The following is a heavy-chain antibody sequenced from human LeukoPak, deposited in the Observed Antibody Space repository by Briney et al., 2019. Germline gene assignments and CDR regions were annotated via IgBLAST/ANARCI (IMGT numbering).Heavy chain of an antibody. CDR1: GGSISNYY. CDR2: IYYSGST. CDR3: ARSSGTYSPFDY. J-gene: IGHJ4*02. Sequence: SETLSLTCTVSGGSISNYYWSWIRQPPGKGLEWIGYIYYSGSTNYNPSLKSRVTISVDTSKNQFSLKLSSVTAADTAVYYCARSSGTYSPFDYWGPGTLVTVSS. V-gene: IGHV4-59*01. D-gene: IGHD3-10*01.